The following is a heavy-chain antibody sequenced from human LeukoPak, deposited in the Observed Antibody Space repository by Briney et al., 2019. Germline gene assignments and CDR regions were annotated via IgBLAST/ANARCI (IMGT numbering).Heavy chain of an antibody. Sequence: ASVKVSCMASGYTFTSYDFNWVRQATGQRPEWMGWMSPNSGDTGYAQKFQDRVTMTRNTSISTAYMELSSLRSDDTAVYYCARGPPNWGYDYWGPGTLVTVSS. D-gene: IGHD7-27*01. V-gene: IGHV1-8*01. J-gene: IGHJ4*02. CDR1: GYTFTSYD. CDR2: MSPNSGDT. CDR3: ARGPPNWGYDY.